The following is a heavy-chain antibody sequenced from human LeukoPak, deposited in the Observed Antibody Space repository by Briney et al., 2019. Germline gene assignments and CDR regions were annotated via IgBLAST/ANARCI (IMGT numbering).Heavy chain of an antibody. CDR1: GGTFSSYA. CDR2: IIPIFGTA. J-gene: IGHJ4*02. D-gene: IGHD3-16*02. CDR3: EGTGDYVWGSYRRGTQFDY. V-gene: IGHV1-69*05. Sequence: SVKVSCKASGGTFSSYAISWVRQAPGQGLEWMGRIIPIFGTANYAQKFQGRVTITTDESTSTAYMKLSSLRSEDTAVYYGEGTGDYVWGSYRRGTQFDYWGQGTLVTVSS.